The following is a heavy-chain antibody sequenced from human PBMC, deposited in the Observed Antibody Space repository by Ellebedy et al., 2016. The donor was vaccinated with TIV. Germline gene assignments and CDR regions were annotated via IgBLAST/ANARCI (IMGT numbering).Heavy chain of an antibody. Sequence: GESLKISCKGSGYSFTNYWIGWVRQMPGKGLEWMGIIYPGDSETRYSPSFQGQVTISADKSISTAYLQWSSLKASDTAMYYCARPTKPTYYYDSSGYYPPDAFDIWGQGTMVTVSS. V-gene: IGHV5-51*01. CDR3: ARPTKPTYYYDSSGYYPPDAFDI. CDR1: GYSFTNYW. J-gene: IGHJ3*02. D-gene: IGHD3-22*01. CDR2: IYPGDSET.